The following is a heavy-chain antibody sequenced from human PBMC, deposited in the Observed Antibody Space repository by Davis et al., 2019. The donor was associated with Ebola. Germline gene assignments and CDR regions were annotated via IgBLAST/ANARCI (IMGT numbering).Heavy chain of an antibody. J-gene: IGHJ6*02. CDR3: AKDISSGSYYYYYGMDV. CDR1: GFTFDDYA. V-gene: IGHV3-43*02. D-gene: IGHD1-26*01. Sequence: GESLKISCAASGFTFDDYAMHWVRHAPGKGLEWVSLISWDGGSTYYADSVKGRFTISRDNSKNSLYLQMNSLRTEDTALYYCAKDISSGSYYYYYGMDVWGQGTTVTVSS. CDR2: ISWDGGST.